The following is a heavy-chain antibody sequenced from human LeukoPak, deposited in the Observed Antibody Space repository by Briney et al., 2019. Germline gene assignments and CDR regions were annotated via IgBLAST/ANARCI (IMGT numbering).Heavy chain of an antibody. CDR3: AKGYYYDSSAYYQHFDY. V-gene: IGHV3-30*18. J-gene: IGHJ4*02. D-gene: IGHD3-22*01. CDR2: ISYDGSNK. Sequence: PGGSLRLSCAASGFTFTNFGIHWVRQAPGKGLEWVSLISYDGSNKYYADSVKGRFTISRDNSKSTLFLQMNSLRTEDTAVYYCAKGYYYDSSAYYQHFDYWGQGPLVTVSS. CDR1: GFTFTNFG.